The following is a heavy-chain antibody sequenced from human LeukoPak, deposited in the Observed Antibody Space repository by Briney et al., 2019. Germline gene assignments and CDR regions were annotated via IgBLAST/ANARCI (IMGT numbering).Heavy chain of an antibody. CDR1: GFTFSSFA. Sequence: GGSLRLSCAASGFTFSSFAMTWVRQAPGKGLEWVSSITGNHGPTYNTDSVKGRFTISRDNSQNTLYLQMNSPRAEDTAVYYCTKDPNGDYVGAFDPWGQGTLVTASS. CDR2: ITGNHGPT. CDR3: TKDPNGDYVGAFDP. D-gene: IGHD4-17*01. J-gene: IGHJ5*02. V-gene: IGHV3-23*01.